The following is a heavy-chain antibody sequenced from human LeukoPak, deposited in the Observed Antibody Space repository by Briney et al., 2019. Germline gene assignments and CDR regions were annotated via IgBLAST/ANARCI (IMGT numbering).Heavy chain of an antibody. J-gene: IGHJ4*02. V-gene: IGHV1-69*13. CDR1: GGTFSSYA. CDR2: IIPIFGTA. CDR3: ARTTRPGIAAATFDY. D-gene: IGHD6-13*01. Sequence: GASVKVSYKASGGTFSSYAISWVRQATGQGLEWMGGIIPIFGTANYAQKFQGRVTITADESTSTAYMELSSLRSEDTAVYYCARTTRPGIAAATFDYWGQGTLVTVSS.